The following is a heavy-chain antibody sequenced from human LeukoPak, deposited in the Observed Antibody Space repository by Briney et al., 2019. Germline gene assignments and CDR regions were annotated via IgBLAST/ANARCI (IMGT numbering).Heavy chain of an antibody. CDR2: INPNRGNT. CDR1: GYTFTSYD. J-gene: IGHJ5*02. V-gene: IGHV1-8*01. D-gene: IGHD3-9*01. CDR3: AREHYDILTGLVGGWFDP. Sequence: ASVKVSCKASGYTFTSYDINWVRQPTGQGLEWMGWINPNRGNTGYEQKFQGRVTMTRHTSISTAYMELSSPRSEDTAVYYCAREHYDILTGLVGGWFDPWGQGTLVTVSS.